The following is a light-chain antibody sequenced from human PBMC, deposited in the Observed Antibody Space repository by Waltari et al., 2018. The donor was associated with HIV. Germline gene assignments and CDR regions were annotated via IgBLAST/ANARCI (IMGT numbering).Light chain of an antibody. Sequence: EIVLTQSQATLSLSPGERATLSCRASQSVSNYLAWYQQRPGQAPRLLSYGASIRATGIPVRFSGSGSGTDFTLTISSLEPEDFAVYYCQQRSNWLSLSFGGGTKVEIK. CDR2: GAS. CDR3: QQRSNWLSLS. CDR1: QSVSNY. V-gene: IGKV3-11*01. J-gene: IGKJ4*01.